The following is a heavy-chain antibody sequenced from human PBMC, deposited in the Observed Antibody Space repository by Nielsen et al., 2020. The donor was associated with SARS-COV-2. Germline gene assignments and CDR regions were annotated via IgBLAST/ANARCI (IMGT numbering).Heavy chain of an antibody. D-gene: IGHD1-26*01. J-gene: IGHJ3*02. Sequence: ASVKVSCKASGYTFTSYAMHWVRQAPGQRLEWMGWINAGNGNTKYSQKFQGRVTITRDTSASTAYMELSSLRSEDTAVYYCAREEASGSYYTPPGVDAFDIWGQGTMVTVSS. CDR3: AREEASGSYYTPPGVDAFDI. CDR1: GYTFTSYA. V-gene: IGHV1-3*01. CDR2: INAGNGNT.